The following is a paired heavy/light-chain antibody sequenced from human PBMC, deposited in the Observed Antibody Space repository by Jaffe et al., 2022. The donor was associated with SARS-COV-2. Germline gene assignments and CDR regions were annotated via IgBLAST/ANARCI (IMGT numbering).Heavy chain of an antibody. J-gene: IGHJ5*02. CDR2: IYPGDSDT. D-gene: IGHD5-18*01. CDR1: GYSFTSYW. CDR3: ARGADVDTAMAGSVWTNWFDP. V-gene: IGHV5-51*01. Sequence: EVQLVQSGAEVKKPGESLKISCKGSGYSFTSYWIGWVRQMPGKGLEWMGIIYPGDSDTRYSPSFQGQVTISADKSISTAYLQWSSLKASDTAMYYCARGADVDTAMAGSVWTNWFDPWGQGTLVTVSS.
Light chain of an antibody. V-gene: IGLV3-21*04. CDR3: QVWDSSSDYV. Sequence: SYVLTQPPSVSVAPGKTARITCGGNNIGSKSVHWYQQKPGQAPVLVIYYDSDRPSGIPERFSGSNSGNTATLTISRVEAGDEADYYCQVWDSSSDYVFGTGTKVTVL. CDR2: YDS. J-gene: IGLJ1*01. CDR1: NIGSKS.